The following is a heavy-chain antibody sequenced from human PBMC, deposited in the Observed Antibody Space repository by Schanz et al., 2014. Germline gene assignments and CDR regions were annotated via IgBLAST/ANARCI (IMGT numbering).Heavy chain of an antibody. D-gene: IGHD2-15*01. V-gene: IGHV3-23*04. J-gene: IGHJ4*02. Sequence: EVQLVESGGNLVQPGGSLRVSCVGSGFTFRSYPMTWVRQAPGKGLEWVAGISGAGGSTYYVDSVKGRFTISRDNSRNTMYLQMTGLRAEDTAIYYCAKGKDSPYYFDDWGQGTLVTVSS. CDR3: AKGKDSPYYFDD. CDR1: GFTFRSYP. CDR2: ISGAGGST.